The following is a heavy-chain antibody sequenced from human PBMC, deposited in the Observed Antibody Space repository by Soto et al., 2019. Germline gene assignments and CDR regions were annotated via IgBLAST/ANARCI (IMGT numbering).Heavy chain of an antibody. V-gene: IGHV4-34*01. CDR2: INHSGST. CDR1: GGSFSGYY. J-gene: IGHJ6*02. Sequence: SETLSLTSAVYGGSFSGYYWSWIRQPPGKGLEWIGEINHSGSTNYNPSLKSRVTISVDTSKNQFYLKLSYVTAADTAVYYCERGAVWLRGDYGIDVWGQGTKVTVYS. D-gene: IGHD5-18*01. CDR3: ERGAVWLRGDYGIDV.